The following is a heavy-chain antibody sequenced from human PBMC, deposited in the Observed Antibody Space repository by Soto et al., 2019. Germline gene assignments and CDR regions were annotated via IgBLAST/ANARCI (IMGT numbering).Heavy chain of an antibody. Sequence: QVQLQESGPGLVKPSQTLSLTCTVSGGSISSGDYYWSWIRQPPGKGLEWIGYIYYSGSTYYNPSLKSRVTIPGDTSKNQFSLKLSSVTAADTAVYSCARARVVTQYWFDPWGQGTLVTVSS. CDR3: ARARVVTQYWFDP. CDR1: GGSISSGDYY. J-gene: IGHJ5*02. D-gene: IGHD2-21*02. CDR2: IYYSGST. V-gene: IGHV4-30-4*01.